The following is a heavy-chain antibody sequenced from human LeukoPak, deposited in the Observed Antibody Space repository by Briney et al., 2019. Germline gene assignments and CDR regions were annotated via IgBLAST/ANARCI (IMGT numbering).Heavy chain of an antibody. V-gene: IGHV3-66*04. CDR2: IDNGDNT. J-gene: IGHJ3*02. CDR1: GFTVSSNY. D-gene: IGHD4-17*01. CDR3: ARHPPSVTLIRGAFDI. Sequence: PGGSLRLSCAASGFTVSSNYMSWVRQAPGKGLEWVSGIDNGDNTYYAGSVKGRFTISRDNSKNTLYLQMNSLRADDTAVYYCARHPPSVTLIRGAFDIWGQGTMVTVSS.